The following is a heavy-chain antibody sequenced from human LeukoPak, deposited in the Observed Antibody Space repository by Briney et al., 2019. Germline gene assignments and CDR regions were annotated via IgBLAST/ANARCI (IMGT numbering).Heavy chain of an antibody. V-gene: IGHV4-59*01. Sequence: SETLSLTCTVSGGSISSYYWSWIRQPPGKGLEWIGYIYYSGSTNYNPPLKSRVTISVDTSKNQFSLKLSSVTAADTAVYYCARGGYYDSSADYWGQGTLVTVSS. J-gene: IGHJ4*02. CDR2: IYYSGST. CDR3: ARGGYYDSSADY. D-gene: IGHD3-22*01. CDR1: GGSISSYY.